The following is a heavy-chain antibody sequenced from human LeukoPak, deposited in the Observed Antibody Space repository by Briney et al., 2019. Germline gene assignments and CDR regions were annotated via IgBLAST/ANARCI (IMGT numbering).Heavy chain of an antibody. CDR3: ARDSRIAVAGEYYYYYYGMDV. CDR1: GFTFSNQA. V-gene: IGHV3-23*01. D-gene: IGHD6-19*01. J-gene: IGHJ6*02. Sequence: GGSLRLSCAASGFTFSNQAMSWVRQAPGKGLEWVAAISGSGGSAYYADSVKGRFTISRDNFKNTLYLQMNSLRAEDTAVYYCARDSRIAVAGEYYYYYYGMDVWGQGTTVTVSS. CDR2: ISGSGGSA.